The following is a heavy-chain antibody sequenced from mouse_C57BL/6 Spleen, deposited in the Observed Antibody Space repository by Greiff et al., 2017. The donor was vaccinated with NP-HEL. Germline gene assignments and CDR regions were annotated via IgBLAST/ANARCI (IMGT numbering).Heavy chain of an antibody. CDR1: GYTFTGYW. Sequence: QVHVKPSGAELMKPGASVKLSCKATGYTFTGYWLEWVKQRPGPGLAWIGEILPGSGSTNYNEKFKGKATFTADTSSNTAYRQLSSLTTEDSAIYYCARGITTVVATHGYFDFWGTGTTVTVSS. V-gene: IGHV1-9*01. CDR3: ARGITTVVATHGYFDF. D-gene: IGHD1-1*01. J-gene: IGHJ1*03. CDR2: ILPGSGST.